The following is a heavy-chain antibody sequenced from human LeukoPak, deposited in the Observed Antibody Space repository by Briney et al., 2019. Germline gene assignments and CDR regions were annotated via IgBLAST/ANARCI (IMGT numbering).Heavy chain of an antibody. V-gene: IGHV1-2*02. CDR3: ARRALFGDSGYDYNWFDP. J-gene: IGHJ5*02. CDR2: INPNSGGT. CDR1: GYTFTCYY. Sequence: ASVKVSCKASGYTFTCYYMHWVRQAPGQGLEWMGWINPNSGGTNNAQKFQGRVTMTRDTSISTDYMELSRLRSNDTAGYYCARRALFGDSGYDYNWFDPWGQGTLVTVSS. D-gene: IGHD5-12*01.